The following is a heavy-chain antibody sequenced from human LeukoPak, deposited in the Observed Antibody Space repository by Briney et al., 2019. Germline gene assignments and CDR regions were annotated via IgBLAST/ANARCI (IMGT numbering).Heavy chain of an antibody. J-gene: IGHJ4*02. Sequence: GESLKISCKGSGYSFTSYWISWVRQLPGEGLEGMGGIDPSDSYTNYSPSFEGNVTISADNSISTAYLQWSSLKASDTAMYYCARRCYDILTGYSPGQYYFDYWGQGTLVTVSS. V-gene: IGHV5-10-1*01. D-gene: IGHD3-9*01. CDR1: GYSFTSYW. CDR3: ARRCYDILTGYSPGQYYFDY. CDR2: IDPSDSYT.